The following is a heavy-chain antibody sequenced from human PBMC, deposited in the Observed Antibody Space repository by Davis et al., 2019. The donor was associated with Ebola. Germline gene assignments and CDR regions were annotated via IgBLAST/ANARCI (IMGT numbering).Heavy chain of an antibody. Sequence: SVKVSCKASGYTFTSYGISWVRQAPGQGLEWMGGIIPIFGTANYAQKFQGRVTITADESTSTAYMELSSLRSEDTAVYYCARRYSGSYLFDYWGQGTLVTVSS. CDR1: GYTFTSYG. V-gene: IGHV1-69*13. CDR3: ARRYSGSYLFDY. D-gene: IGHD1-26*01. CDR2: IIPIFGTA. J-gene: IGHJ4*02.